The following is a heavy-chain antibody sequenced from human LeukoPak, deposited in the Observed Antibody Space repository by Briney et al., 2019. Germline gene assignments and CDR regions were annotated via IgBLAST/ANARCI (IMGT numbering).Heavy chain of an antibody. CDR1: GFTFSNAW. Sequence: GGSLRLSCAASGFTFSNAWMSWVRQAPGKGLEGVGRIKSTTDGGTTDYAAPVKGRFTISRDDSKNTLYLQMNSLKTEDTAVYYCTTGYCSRTSCYYFDYWGQGTLVTVSS. V-gene: IGHV3-15*01. CDR2: IKSTTDGGTT. CDR3: TTGYCSRTSCYYFDY. J-gene: IGHJ4*02. D-gene: IGHD2-2*01.